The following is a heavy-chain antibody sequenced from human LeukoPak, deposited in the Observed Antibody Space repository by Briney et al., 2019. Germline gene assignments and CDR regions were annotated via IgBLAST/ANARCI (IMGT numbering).Heavy chain of an antibody. D-gene: IGHD6-6*01. J-gene: IGHJ4*02. CDR1: GFTFSSYW. Sequence: GGSLRLSCAASGFTFSSYWMSWVRQAPGKGLEWVANIKQDGSEKYYVDSVKGRFTISRDNAKNSLYLQMNSLRAEDTAVYYCARGPGGSSSSDFDYWGQGTLVTVSS. V-gene: IGHV3-7*01. CDR3: ARGPGGSSSSDFDY. CDR2: IKQDGSEK.